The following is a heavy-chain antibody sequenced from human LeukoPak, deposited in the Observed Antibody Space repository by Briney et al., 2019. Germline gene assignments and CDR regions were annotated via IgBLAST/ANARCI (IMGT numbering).Heavy chain of an antibody. V-gene: IGHV1-2*02. Sequence: GASVKVSCKASGYTFTGYYMHWVRQAPGQELEWMGWINPNSGGTNYAQKFQGRVTITRDTSISTAYMELSRLRSDDTAVYYCARGDIVATIEFDYWGQGTLVTVSS. CDR3: ARGDIVATIEFDY. CDR2: INPNSGGT. J-gene: IGHJ4*02. D-gene: IGHD5-12*01. CDR1: GYTFTGYY.